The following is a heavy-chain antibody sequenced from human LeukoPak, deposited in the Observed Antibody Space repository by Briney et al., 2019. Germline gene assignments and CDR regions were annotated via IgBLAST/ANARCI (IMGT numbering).Heavy chain of an antibody. Sequence: PGGSLRLSCAASGFTFSFYWMSWVRQAPGKGLEWVSAISGSGGSTYYADSVKGRFTISRDNSKNTLYLQMNSLRAEDTAVYYCAKAARIAARPNYFDYWGQGTLVTVSS. CDR2: ISGSGGST. D-gene: IGHD6-6*01. CDR1: GFTFSFYW. J-gene: IGHJ4*02. CDR3: AKAARIAARPNYFDY. V-gene: IGHV3-23*01.